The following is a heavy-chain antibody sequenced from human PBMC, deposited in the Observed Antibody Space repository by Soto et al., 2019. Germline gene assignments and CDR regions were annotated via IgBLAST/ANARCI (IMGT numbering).Heavy chain of an antibody. V-gene: IGHV3-23*01. CDR2: ISGSGDKT. CDR3: AKILSTVTTDYYGMDA. Sequence: GSLRLSCAASGFIFSTYPLVWVRQAPGKRLEAVSSISGSGDKTYYKDSVKGRFTISRDNSKNTVDLQMNSLRPEDTAVYYCAKILSTVTTDYYGMDAWGQGTTVTVSS. J-gene: IGHJ6*02. CDR1: GFIFSTYP. D-gene: IGHD4-17*01.